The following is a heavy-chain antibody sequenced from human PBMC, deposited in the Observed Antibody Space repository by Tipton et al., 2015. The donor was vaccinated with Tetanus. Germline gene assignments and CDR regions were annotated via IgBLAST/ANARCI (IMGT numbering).Heavy chain of an antibody. CDR3: AKDLPPTTVVTPHGYYGMDV. CDR2: ISWNSRSI. Sequence: RSLRLSCAASGFTVSSNYISWVRQAPGKGLEWVSGISWNSRSIGYADSVKGRFTISRDNAKNSLYLQMNSLRAEDTALYYCAKDLPPTTVVTPHGYYGMDVWGQGTRVTVSS. V-gene: IGHV3-9*01. J-gene: IGHJ6*02. CDR1: GFTVSSNY. D-gene: IGHD4-23*01.